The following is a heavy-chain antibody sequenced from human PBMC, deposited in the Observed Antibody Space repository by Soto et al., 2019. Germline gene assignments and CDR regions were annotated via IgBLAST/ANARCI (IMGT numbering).Heavy chain of an antibody. CDR2: INHSGST. D-gene: IGHD5-18*01. CDR1: GGSFSGYY. CDR3: AGIRRGYSYGYDYYYYGMDV. Sequence: SETLSLTCAVYGGSFSGYYWSWIRQPPGKGLEWIGEINHSGSTNYNPSLKSRVTISVDTSKNQFSLKLSSVTAADTAVYYCAGIRRGYSYGYDYYYYGMDVWGQGTTVTVSS. V-gene: IGHV4-34*01. J-gene: IGHJ6*02.